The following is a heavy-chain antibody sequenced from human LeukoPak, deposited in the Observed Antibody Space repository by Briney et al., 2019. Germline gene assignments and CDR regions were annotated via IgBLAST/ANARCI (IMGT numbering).Heavy chain of an antibody. CDR2: ISYDGSGK. J-gene: IGHJ5*02. CDR3: ARDLGGSSPTWFDP. D-gene: IGHD1-26*01. Sequence: GKSLRLSCEVSGFTFNKNALHWVRQAPGKGLEWVAVISYDGSGKYYAGFVKGRFVISRDNSKNTLSLQMNSLRIEDTAVYYCARDLGGSSPTWFDPWGQGTLVTVSS. V-gene: IGHV3-30*09. CDR1: GFTFNKNA.